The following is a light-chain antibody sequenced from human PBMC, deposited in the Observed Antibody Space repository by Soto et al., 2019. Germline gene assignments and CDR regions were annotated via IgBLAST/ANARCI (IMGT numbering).Light chain of an antibody. CDR1: QRIAST. CDR3: QQRNSWPLT. CDR2: DAS. V-gene: IGKV3-11*01. Sequence: EIVLTQSPATLSLSPGEKPPSPSGPSQRIASTLAGYQQKPGQAPRLLICDASNRATGIPARFSGSGSGTDFTLTISSLEPEDFAVYYCQQRNSWPLTFGQGTKVEMK. J-gene: IGKJ1*01.